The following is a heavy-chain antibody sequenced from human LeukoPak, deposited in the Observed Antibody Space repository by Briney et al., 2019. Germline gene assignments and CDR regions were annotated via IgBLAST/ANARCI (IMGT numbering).Heavy chain of an antibody. CDR3: ATDHGFHYGAYFDY. CDR1: GFTFSSFG. D-gene: IGHD4-17*01. Sequence: GGSLRLSCAASGFTFSSFGMHWVRQAPGKGLEWVAVISYDGRNKYSADSVKGRFTISRDNSKNTLYLQMNSLRAEDTAVYYCATDHGFHYGAYFDYWGQGTLVTVSS. CDR2: ISYDGRNK. V-gene: IGHV3-30*03. J-gene: IGHJ4*02.